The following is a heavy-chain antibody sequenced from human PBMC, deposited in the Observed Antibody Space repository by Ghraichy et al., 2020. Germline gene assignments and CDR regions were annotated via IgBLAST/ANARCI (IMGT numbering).Heavy chain of an antibody. CDR3: ARDRGGGDSYYYYGMDV. CDR2: ISYDGSNK. Sequence: GGSLRLSCAASGFTFSSYAMHWVRQAPGKGLEWVAVISYDGSNKYYADSVKGRFTISRDNSKNTLYLQMNSLRAEDTAVYYCARDRGGGDSYYYYGMDVWGQGTTVTVSS. D-gene: IGHD2-21*02. J-gene: IGHJ6*02. CDR1: GFTFSSYA. V-gene: IGHV3-30-3*01.